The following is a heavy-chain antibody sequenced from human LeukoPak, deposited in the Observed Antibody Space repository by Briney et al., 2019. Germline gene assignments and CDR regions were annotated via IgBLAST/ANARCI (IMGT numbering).Heavy chain of an antibody. CDR1: GGPFSGYY. V-gene: IGHV4-34*01. D-gene: IGHD3-22*01. J-gene: IGHJ4*02. Sequence: SETLTLTRAVYGGPFSGYYWSWIRQPPGKGLEWIGEINHSGSANYNPSLKSRVTISVDMSKNQFSLKLSSVTAADTAVYYCARARGDYYDSSDYYSAFDYEGQGTLVIVSS. CDR3: ARARGDYYDSSDYYSAFDY. CDR2: INHSGSA.